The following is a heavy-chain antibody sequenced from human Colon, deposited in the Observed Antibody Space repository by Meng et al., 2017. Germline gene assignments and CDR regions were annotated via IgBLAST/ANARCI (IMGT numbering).Heavy chain of an antibody. V-gene: IGHV4-61*01. Sequence: QVQLQGPGPGLVRPSETLSLTWTVSGGSLSSGNDYWSWIRQAPGKGLEWIGYISYSGNSLYNPSLKSRVDISTDTSRRQCSLKFNSVTAADTAIYYCATGPGYSSGLDSWGRGALVTVSS. CDR1: GGSLSSGNDY. CDR2: ISYSGNS. J-gene: IGHJ4*02. D-gene: IGHD6-19*01. CDR3: ATGPGYSSGLDS.